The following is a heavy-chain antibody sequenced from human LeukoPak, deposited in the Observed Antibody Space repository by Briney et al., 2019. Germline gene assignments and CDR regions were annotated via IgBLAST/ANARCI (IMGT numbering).Heavy chain of an antibody. D-gene: IGHD3-22*01. Sequence: PGRSLRLSCAASGFTFSTGFTFSTYGMHWVRQAPGKGLEWVAVISSDGRQKYYADSVKGRFTISRDNSKNTLYLQMNSLRAEDMAVYYCAKQYYYDSSGLEGAFDIWGQGTMVTVSS. V-gene: IGHV3-30*04. CDR1: GFTFSTGFTFSTYG. CDR3: AKQYYYDSSGLEGAFDI. J-gene: IGHJ3*02. CDR2: ISSDGRQK.